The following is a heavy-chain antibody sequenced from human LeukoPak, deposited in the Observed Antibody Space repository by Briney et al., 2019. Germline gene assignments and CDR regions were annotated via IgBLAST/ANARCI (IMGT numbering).Heavy chain of an antibody. V-gene: IGHV3-48*01. CDR1: GFTFSSYS. J-gene: IGHJ4*02. CDR2: ISSSSSTI. D-gene: IGHD5-18*01. Sequence: GGSLRLSCAASGFTFSSYSMNWVRQAPGKGLEWVSYISSSSSTIYYADSVKGRFTISRDNAKNSLYLQMNSLRAEDTAVYYCAKGGGYSYGYVIDYWGQGTLVTVSS. CDR3: AKGGGYSYGYVIDY.